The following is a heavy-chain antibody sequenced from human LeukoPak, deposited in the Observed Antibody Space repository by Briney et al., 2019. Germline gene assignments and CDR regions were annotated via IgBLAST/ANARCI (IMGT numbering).Heavy chain of an antibody. CDR3: ARDGYDSSGYYYAFDY. J-gene: IGHJ4*02. CDR1: GYTFTSYG. CDR2: ISAYNGNT. Sequence: ASVKVSCKASGYTFTSYGISWVRQAPGQGLEWMGWISAYNGNTNYAQKLQGRVTMTRDTSISTAYMELSRLRSDDTAVYYCARDGYDSSGYYYAFDYWGQGTLVTVSS. D-gene: IGHD3-22*01. V-gene: IGHV1-18*01.